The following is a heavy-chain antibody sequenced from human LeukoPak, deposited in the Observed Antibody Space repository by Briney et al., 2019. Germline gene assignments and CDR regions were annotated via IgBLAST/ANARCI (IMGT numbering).Heavy chain of an antibody. Sequence: ASVKVSCKASGYTFTGYYMHWVRQAPGQGLEWMGWINPNSGGTNYAQKFQGRVTMTRDTSISTAYMELSRLRSDDTAVYYCARARSYYYDSSGSFDYWGQGTLVTVSP. D-gene: IGHD3-22*01. CDR2: INPNSGGT. CDR1: GYTFTGYY. CDR3: ARARSYYYDSSGSFDY. V-gene: IGHV1-2*02. J-gene: IGHJ4*02.